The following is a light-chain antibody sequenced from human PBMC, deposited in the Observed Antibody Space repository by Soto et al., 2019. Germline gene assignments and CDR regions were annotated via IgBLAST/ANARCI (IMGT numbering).Light chain of an antibody. Sequence: DIQMTQSPSTLSASVGDRVTITCRASQSISSWLAWYQQKPGKAPKLLIYKASTLESGVPSRFSGSGSGTEFTLTISSLQPDDFATYYCQQYNSPWTFGPGTKVEIE. V-gene: IGKV1-5*03. CDR2: KAS. J-gene: IGKJ1*01. CDR1: QSISSW. CDR3: QQYNSPWT.